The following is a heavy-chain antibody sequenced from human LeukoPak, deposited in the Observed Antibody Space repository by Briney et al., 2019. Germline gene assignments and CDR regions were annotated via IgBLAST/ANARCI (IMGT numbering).Heavy chain of an antibody. CDR3: ARGFYSSSWAHYFDY. CDR2: IYYSGST. CDR1: GGSTSSGGYY. D-gene: IGHD6-13*01. Sequence: PSQTLSLTCTVSGGSTSSGGYYWSWIRQHPGKGLEWIGYIYYSGSTYYNPSLKSRVTISVDTSKNQFSLKLSSETAADTAVYYCARGFYSSSWAHYFDYWGQGTLVTVSS. V-gene: IGHV4-31*03. J-gene: IGHJ4*02.